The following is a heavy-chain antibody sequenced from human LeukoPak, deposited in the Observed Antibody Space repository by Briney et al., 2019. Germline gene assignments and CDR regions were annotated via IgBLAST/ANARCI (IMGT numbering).Heavy chain of an antibody. V-gene: IGHV4-59*08. CDR3: ARQGLQGSYYYYGFDV. J-gene: IGHJ6*02. CDR2: IYFSGST. Sequence: PSETLSLTCTVSGGSISSYYWRWIRQSPGKGLEWIGYIYFSGSTNYNSSLKSRVTISVDTSKNQFSLKVSTVTAADTAVYYCARQGLQGSYYYYGFDVWGQGTTVTVSS. CDR1: GGSISSYY. D-gene: IGHD3-16*01.